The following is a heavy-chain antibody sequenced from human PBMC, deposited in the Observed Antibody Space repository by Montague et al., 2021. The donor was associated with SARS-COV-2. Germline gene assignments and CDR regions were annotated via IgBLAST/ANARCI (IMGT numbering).Heavy chain of an antibody. V-gene: IGHV4-34*01. CDR1: GGSFSGYY. CDR2: INHSGST. D-gene: IGHD2-2*01. J-gene: IGHJ6*02. CDR3: TREGYQVLWSDYYYYGMDV. Sequence: SETLSLTCAVYGGSFSGYYWSWIRQPPGKGLEWIGEINHSGSTNYNPSLKSRATISVDTSKSQFSLKLSSVTAADTAVYYCTREGYQVLWSDYYYYGMDVWGQGTTVAVSS.